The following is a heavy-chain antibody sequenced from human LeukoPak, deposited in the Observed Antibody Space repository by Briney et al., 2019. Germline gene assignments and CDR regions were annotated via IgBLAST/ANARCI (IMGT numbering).Heavy chain of an antibody. D-gene: IGHD6-6*01. V-gene: IGHV4-61*01. J-gene: IGHJ4*02. Sequence: SETLSLTCTVSGGSVSSRRYYWTWIREPPGKGLEWIGYIYYSGSTNYNPSLKSRLTISLDTSKNQFSLKLSSVTAADTAVYYCARDGSSSEGFDYWGQGTLVTVSS. CDR3: ARDGSSSEGFDY. CDR1: GGSVSSRRYY. CDR2: IYYSGST.